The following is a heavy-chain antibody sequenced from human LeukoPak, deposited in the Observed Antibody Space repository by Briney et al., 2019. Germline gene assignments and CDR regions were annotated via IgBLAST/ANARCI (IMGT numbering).Heavy chain of an antibody. CDR3: ARIKSYYYDTSDKDALDI. Sequence: ASVKVSCKASGYTFTSYDINWVRQATGQGLEWMGWMNPNSGSTSYAQKFQGRVTMTRDTSTSTVYMELSRLTSEDTAVYYCARIKSYYYDTSDKDALDIWGQGTVVTVSP. V-gene: IGHV1-8*02. CDR1: GYTFTSYD. J-gene: IGHJ3*02. CDR2: MNPNSGST. D-gene: IGHD3-22*01.